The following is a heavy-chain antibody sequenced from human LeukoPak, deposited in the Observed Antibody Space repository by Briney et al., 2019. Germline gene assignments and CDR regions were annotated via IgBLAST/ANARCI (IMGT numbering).Heavy chain of an antibody. D-gene: IGHD3-9*01. V-gene: IGHV4-34*01. CDR2: INHSGST. Sequence: KPSETLSLTCAVYGGSFSGYYWSWIRQPPGKGLEWIGEINHSGSTNYNPSLKSRVTISVDTSKNQFPLKLSSVTAADTAVYYCARERYILTGYPRPDYYYYGMDVWGQGTTVTVSS. CDR1: GGSFSGYY. CDR3: ARERYILTGYPRPDYYYYGMDV. J-gene: IGHJ6*02.